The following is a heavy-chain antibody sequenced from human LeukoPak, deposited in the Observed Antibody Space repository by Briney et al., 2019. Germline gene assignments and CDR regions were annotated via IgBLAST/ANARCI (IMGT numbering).Heavy chain of an antibody. V-gene: IGHV5-51*01. J-gene: IGHJ4*02. CDR3: ARHMRRYGDYVDY. D-gene: IGHD4-17*01. CDR1: GYSFTSYW. CDR2: IYPGDSDT. Sequence: RGESLKISCKGSGYSFTSYWIGWVRQMPGKGLEWMGIIYPGDSDTRYSPSFQGQVTISADKSISTAYLQWSSLKASDTAMYYCARHMRRYGDYVDYWGQGTLVTVSS.